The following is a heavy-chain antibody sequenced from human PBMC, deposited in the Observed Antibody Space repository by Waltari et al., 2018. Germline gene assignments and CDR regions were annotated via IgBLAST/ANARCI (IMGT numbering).Heavy chain of an antibody. D-gene: IGHD2-21*02. J-gene: IGHJ3*02. CDR2: MYSGGST. Sequence: EVQLVESGGGLIQPGGSLRLSCAASGFTVSSNYMSWVRQGPGKGLEWVSVMYSGGSTYYADSVKGRFTISRDNSKNTLYLQVNSLRAEDTAVYYCARAGRDSHGAFDIWGQGTMVTVSS. V-gene: IGHV3-53*01. CDR3: ARAGRDSHGAFDI. CDR1: GFTVSSNY.